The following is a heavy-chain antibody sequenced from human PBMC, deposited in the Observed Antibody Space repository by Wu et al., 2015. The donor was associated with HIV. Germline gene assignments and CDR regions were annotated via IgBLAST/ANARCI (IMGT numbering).Heavy chain of an antibody. CDR3: ARDRVYCSSTSCYDASDY. CDR1: GYTFTSYG. V-gene: IGHV1-18*01. CDR2: ISAYNGNT. Sequence: QVQLVQSGAEVKKPGASVKVSCKASGYTFTSYGISWVRQAPGQGLEWMGWISAYNGNTNYAQKLQGRVTMTTDTSTSTAYMELRSLRSDDTAVYYCARDRVYCSSTSCYDASDYWGQGTLVTVSS. D-gene: IGHD2-2*01. J-gene: IGHJ4*02.